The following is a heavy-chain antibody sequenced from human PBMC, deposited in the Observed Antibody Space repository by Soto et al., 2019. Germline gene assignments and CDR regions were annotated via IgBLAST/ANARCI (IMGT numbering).Heavy chain of an antibody. J-gene: IGHJ3*02. V-gene: IGHV1-69*18. Sequence: QVQLEQSGAEVKRPGSSVKVSCKTSGGNFNTYPISWVRQAPGHRLEWMGKIIPIFGTPDYAQKFQGRVTINADEATTTVYMELRSLKSDASAVYYWARDSRLWGSTGWKRENLFDIWGQGTMVTVSS. CDR3: ARDSRLWGSTGWKRENLFDI. CDR1: GGNFNTYP. CDR2: IIPIFGTP. D-gene: IGHD3-16*01.